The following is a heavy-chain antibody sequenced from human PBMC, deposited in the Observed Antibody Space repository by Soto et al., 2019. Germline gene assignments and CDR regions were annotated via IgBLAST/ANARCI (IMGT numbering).Heavy chain of an antibody. CDR1: GGTFSSYA. J-gene: IGHJ6*02. V-gene: IGHV1-69*12. Sequence: QVQLVQSGAEVKKPGSSVKVSCKASGGTFSSYAISWVRQAPGQGLEWMGGIIPIFGTANYAQKFQGRVTITADESTSTAYMELSTVRSEDTAVYYCASPTKPLYYYYGMDVWGQWTKVTVSS. CDR2: IIPIFGTA. CDR3: ASPTKPLYYYYGMDV. D-gene: IGHD1-1*01.